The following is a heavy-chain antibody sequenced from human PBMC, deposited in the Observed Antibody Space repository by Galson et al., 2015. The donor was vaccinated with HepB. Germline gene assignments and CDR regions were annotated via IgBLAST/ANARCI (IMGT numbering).Heavy chain of an antibody. J-gene: IGHJ6*03. CDR3: ARPGGCWGWSQGYYYYMDV. V-gene: IGHV4-61*02. CDR2: IYTSGNT. D-gene: IGHD7-27*01. Sequence: TLSLTCTVSGGSISSNSYSWDWIRQPAGKGLEWVGRIYTSGNTKYNPSLQSRGSMSADTSKNQFSLRLTSATAADTAVYYCARPGGCWGWSQGYYYYMDVWGKGTTVTVSS. CDR1: GGSISSNSYS.